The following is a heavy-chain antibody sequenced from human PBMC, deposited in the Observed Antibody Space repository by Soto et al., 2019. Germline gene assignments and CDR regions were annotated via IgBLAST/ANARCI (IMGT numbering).Heavy chain of an antibody. D-gene: IGHD6-6*01. V-gene: IGHV3-33*08. J-gene: IGHJ4*02. CDR2: IWDDGSEK. CDR1: GFTFNSYA. Sequence: GGSLRLSCAASGFTFNSYAMSWVRQAPDKLLEWVAVIWDDGSEKFYADSVKGRFTISRDNSKNTLYLQMNSLRAEDTALYFCARGNRPDFYYWGQGTLGTVSS. CDR3: ARGNRPDFYY.